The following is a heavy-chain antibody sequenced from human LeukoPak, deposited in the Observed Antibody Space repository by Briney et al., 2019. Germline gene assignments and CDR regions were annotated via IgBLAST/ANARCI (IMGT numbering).Heavy chain of an antibody. CDR3: ARGYGSGSYYNFDY. J-gene: IGHJ4*02. CDR2: LDPEDGET. CDR1: GYTLTELS. V-gene: IGHV1-24*01. Sequence: ASVKVSCKVSGYTLTELSMHWVRQAPGKGLEWMGGLDPEDGETIYAQKFQGRVTITRDTSASTAYMELSSLRSEDTAVYYCARGYGSGSYYNFDYWGQGTLVTVSS. D-gene: IGHD3-10*01.